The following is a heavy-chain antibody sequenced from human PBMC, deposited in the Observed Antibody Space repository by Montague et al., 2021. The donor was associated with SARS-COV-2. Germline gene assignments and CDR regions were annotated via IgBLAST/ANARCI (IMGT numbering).Heavy chain of an antibody. CDR1: GGSTSSYY. V-gene: IGHV4-59*01. D-gene: IGHD2-2*01. CDR3: ARTIVVVSAASGYFDL. CDR2: IYYSGST. Sequence: SETLSLTCTVSGGSTSSYYWSWIRQPLGKGLEWIGCIYYSGSTNYNPSLKSRVTISVDTSKTQFSLKLNSVTAADTAAYYCARTIVVVSAASGYFDLWGRGTPVTVSS. J-gene: IGHJ2*01.